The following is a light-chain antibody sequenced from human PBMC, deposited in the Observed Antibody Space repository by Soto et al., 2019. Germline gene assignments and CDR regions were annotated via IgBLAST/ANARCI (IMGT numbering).Light chain of an antibody. CDR1: SSDVGAYNY. V-gene: IGLV2-8*01. CDR2: EVT. CDR3: SSYADDNTYV. J-gene: IGLJ1*01. Sequence: QSALTQPPSASGSPGQSVTISCTGTSSDVGAYNYVSWYQQHPGKAPQLLLFEVTKRPSGVPDRFSGSKSVNTASLTVSGLQAEDEADYYCSSYADDNTYVFGTGTKVTVL.